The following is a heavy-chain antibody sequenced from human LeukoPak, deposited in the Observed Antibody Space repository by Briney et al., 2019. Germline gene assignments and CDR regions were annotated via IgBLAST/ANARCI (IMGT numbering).Heavy chain of an antibody. D-gene: IGHD6-13*01. V-gene: IGHV4-4*07. CDR1: GGSISSYY. CDR3: ASTQAAAIFNFDF. CDR2: IYSSGST. Sequence: KSSETLSLTCTVSGGSISSYYWSWIRQPAGKGLEWIGRIYSSGSTNYNPSLKSRVTMSVDTSKNQFSLKLSSVTAADTAVYYCASTQAAAIFNFDFWGQGALVTVSS. J-gene: IGHJ4*02.